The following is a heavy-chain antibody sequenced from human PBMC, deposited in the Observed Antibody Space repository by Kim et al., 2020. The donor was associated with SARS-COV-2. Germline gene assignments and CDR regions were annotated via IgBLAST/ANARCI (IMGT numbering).Heavy chain of an antibody. D-gene: IGHD3-10*01. CDR2: IDPSDSYT. V-gene: IGHV5-10-1*01. CDR1: GYSFTSYW. CDR3: ARLYGSGSYFSSAADSDY. Sequence: GESLKISCKGSGYSFTSYWISWVRQMPGKGLEWMGRIDPSDSYTNYSPSFQGHVTISADKSISTAYLQWSSLKASDTAMYYCARLYGSGSYFSSAADSDYWGQGTLVTVSS. J-gene: IGHJ4*02.